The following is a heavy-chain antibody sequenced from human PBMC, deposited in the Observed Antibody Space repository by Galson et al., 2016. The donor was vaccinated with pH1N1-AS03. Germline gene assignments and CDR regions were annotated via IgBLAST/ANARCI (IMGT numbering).Heavy chain of an antibody. CDR2: IWPSGST. D-gene: IGHD2-15*01. Sequence: TLSLTCAASGVFISSANYHWCWIRQYPGKGLEWVGNIWPSGSTYYNPSLESRITISVDTSKNQFSLKVTSVTAADTAMYFCAALEVGGGGRGNWGQGALVIVSS. J-gene: IGHJ4*02. V-gene: IGHV4-31*11. CDR1: GVFISSANYH. CDR3: AALEVGGGGRGN.